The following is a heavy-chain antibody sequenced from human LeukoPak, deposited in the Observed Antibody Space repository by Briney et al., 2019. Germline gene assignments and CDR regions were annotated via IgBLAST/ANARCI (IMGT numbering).Heavy chain of an antibody. D-gene: IGHD2-2*01. J-gene: IGHJ4*02. V-gene: IGHV3-7*03. Sequence: HPGGSLRLSCAASGFTFSSYAMSWVRQGPGEGLEWVANINQRGSEKYYVDSVKGRFTISRDNAKNSLDLQMNSLRVEDTAIYYCARLVVPPGNRGWYYEYWGQGTLVTVSS. CDR3: ARLVVPPGNRGWYYEY. CDR2: INQRGSEK. CDR1: GFTFSSYA.